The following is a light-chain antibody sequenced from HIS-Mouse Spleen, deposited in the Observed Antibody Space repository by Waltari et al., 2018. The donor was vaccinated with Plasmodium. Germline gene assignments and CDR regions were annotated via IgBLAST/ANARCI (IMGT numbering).Light chain of an antibody. J-gene: IGLJ3*02. CDR3: YSTDSSGNHRV. Sequence: SYELTQPPSVSVSPGQPARLTCSGDALPTHYAYWYQQKSGQAPVLVIYEDSKRPSGIPERFSGSSSGTMATLTISGAQVEDEADYYCYSTDSSGNHRVFGGGTKLTVL. CDR2: EDS. CDR1: ALPTHY. V-gene: IGLV3-10*01.